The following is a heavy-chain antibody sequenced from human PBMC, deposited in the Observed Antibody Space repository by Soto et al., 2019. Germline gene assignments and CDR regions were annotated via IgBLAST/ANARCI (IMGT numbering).Heavy chain of an antibody. CDR3: AKEADIVIGPVAGPVAFSFDL. D-gene: IGHD2-2*01. J-gene: IGHJ4*02. CDR2: VSGGGETT. Sequence: GGSLRLSCAGSGFTFRSYGLHWVRQSPGKGLEWVAVVSGGGETTYYADSVKGRSTISRDNSKNMVYMQMDSLRPEDTAVYYCAKEADIVIGPVAGPVAFSFDLWGQGTLVTVSS. CDR1: GFTFRSYG. V-gene: IGHV3-30*18.